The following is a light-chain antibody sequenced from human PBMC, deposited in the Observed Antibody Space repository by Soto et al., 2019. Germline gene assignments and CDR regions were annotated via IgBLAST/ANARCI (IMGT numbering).Light chain of an antibody. V-gene: IGKV3-11*01. CDR3: QQHTNWPPIT. CDR2: HTS. J-gene: IGKJ5*01. Sequence: VLTQSPATLSLSPGERATLSCRASQTFNNYLAWYQQKPGQAPRLIIYHTSHRATGIPARFSGSGSGTDFTLTISSLEPEDFAVYYCQQHTNWPPITFGQGTRLEIK. CDR1: QTFNNY.